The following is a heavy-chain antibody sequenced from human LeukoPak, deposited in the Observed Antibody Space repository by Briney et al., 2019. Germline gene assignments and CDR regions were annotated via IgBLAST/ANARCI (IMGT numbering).Heavy chain of an antibody. Sequence: GRSLRLSCVASGITFSSFGMHWVRQAPGTGLEWVAFIWYDGSNEYYADSVKGRFTISRDNSKNTLYLQMNSLRAEDTAMYYCARDSPVTAGPFDPWGQGTLVTVSS. CDR1: GITFSSFG. CDR3: ARDSPVTAGPFDP. J-gene: IGHJ5*02. CDR2: IWYDGSNE. V-gene: IGHV3-33*01. D-gene: IGHD4-11*01.